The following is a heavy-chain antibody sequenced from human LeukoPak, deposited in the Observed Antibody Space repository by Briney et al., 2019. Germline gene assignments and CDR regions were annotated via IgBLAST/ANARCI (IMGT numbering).Heavy chain of an antibody. CDR1: GGSFSRYY. Sequence: PSETLSLTCAVYGGSFSRYYWSWIRQSPGKGLEWIAEIDHRGDTNYNPSVKSRVTISVDTSTSQFSLKVRSLSAADTAVYYCARGATISETGYFDFWGQGTLVTVSS. D-gene: IGHD3-3*02. CDR3: ARGATISETGYFDF. J-gene: IGHJ4*03. CDR2: IDHRGDT. V-gene: IGHV4-34*01.